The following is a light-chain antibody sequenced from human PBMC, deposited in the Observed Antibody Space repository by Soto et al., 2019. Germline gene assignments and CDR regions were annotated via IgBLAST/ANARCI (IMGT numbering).Light chain of an antibody. CDR3: GTWDNSLNAWL. V-gene: IGLV1-51*01. CDR2: DNN. J-gene: IGLJ3*02. Sequence: QSVLTQPPSVSAAPGQTVTISCSGSSSNIGNNYVSWYQQLPGTAPKLLIYDNNKRPSGIPDRFSGSTSGTSATLGITGLQTGDEADYYCGTWDNSLNAWLFGGGTKLTVL. CDR1: SSNIGNNY.